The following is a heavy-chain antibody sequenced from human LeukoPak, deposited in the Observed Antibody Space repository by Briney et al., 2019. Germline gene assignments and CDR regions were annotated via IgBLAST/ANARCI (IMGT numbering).Heavy chain of an antibody. D-gene: IGHD2-15*01. V-gene: IGHV3-7*01. J-gene: IGHJ6*02. CDR3: ARLNCSGGSWAYYYYYYGMDV. CDR1: GFTFSSYS. Sequence: GGSLRLSCVASGFTFSSYSMSWVRQAPGKGLEWVANIKQDGSEKYYVDSVKGRFTISRDNAKNSLYLQMNSLRAEDTAVYYCARLNCSGGSWAYYYYYYGMDVWGQGTTVTVSS. CDR2: IKQDGSEK.